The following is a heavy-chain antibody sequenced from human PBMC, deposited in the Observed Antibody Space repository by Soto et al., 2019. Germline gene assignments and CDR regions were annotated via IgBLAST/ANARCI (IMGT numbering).Heavy chain of an antibody. V-gene: IGHV3-23*04. J-gene: IGHJ4*02. Sequence: EVQVVESGGSLVQPGGSLRLSCTASRFTFRSYALSWVRQAPGEGLEWVSSISAGGDITYYADSAKGRFTISRDNSKNTLWLQMTSLRAEDTALFYCAKGRLAYSSSPFDYWGQGTLVTVSS. CDR3: AKGRLAYSSSPFDY. D-gene: IGHD3-22*01. CDR1: RFTFRSYA. CDR2: ISAGGDIT.